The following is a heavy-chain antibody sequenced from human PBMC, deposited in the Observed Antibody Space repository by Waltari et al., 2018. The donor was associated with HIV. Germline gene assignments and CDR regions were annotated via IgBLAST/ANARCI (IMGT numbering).Heavy chain of an antibody. V-gene: IGHV4-34*01. CDR1: GWSFSGYY. D-gene: IGHD3-3*01. CDR2: INHSGST. Sequence: QVQLQQWGAGLLKPSETLSLTCAVYGWSFSGYYWSWIRQPPGTALEWIGEINHSGSTNYNPSRNSRVTISVDTFKNQFSLRLNSVTAADTAVYYCARFSVFSSCYYIWDYWGQGILVTVSS. J-gene: IGHJ4*02. CDR3: ARFSVFSSCYYIWDY.